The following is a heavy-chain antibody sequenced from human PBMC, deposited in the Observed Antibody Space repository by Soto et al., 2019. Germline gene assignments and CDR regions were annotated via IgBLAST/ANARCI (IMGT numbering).Heavy chain of an antibody. CDR3: ARERQLWSEDDYYYYGMDV. Sequence: SETLSLTCAVYGGSFSGYYWSWIRQPPGKGLEWIGYIYYSGSTNYNPSLKSRVTISVDTSKNQFSLKLSSVTAADTAVYYCARERQLWSEDDYYYYGMDVWGQGTTVTVS. J-gene: IGHJ6*02. V-gene: IGHV4-59*01. D-gene: IGHD5-18*01. CDR1: GGSFSGYY. CDR2: IYYSGST.